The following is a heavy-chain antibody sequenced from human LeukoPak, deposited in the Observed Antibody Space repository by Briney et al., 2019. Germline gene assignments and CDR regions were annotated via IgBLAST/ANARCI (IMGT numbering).Heavy chain of an antibody. Sequence: GGSLRLSCAVSGITLSNYGMSWVRQAPGKGLEWVAGISDSGGSTTYADSVKGRFTISRDNPKNTLFLQMNSLRVEDTAVYFCAKRGVVIRLILVGFHKQAYYFDSWGQGALVTVSS. CDR2: ISDSGGST. V-gene: IGHV3-23*01. CDR1: GITLSNYG. CDR3: AKRGVVIRLILVGFHKQAYYFDS. D-gene: IGHD3-10*01. J-gene: IGHJ4*02.